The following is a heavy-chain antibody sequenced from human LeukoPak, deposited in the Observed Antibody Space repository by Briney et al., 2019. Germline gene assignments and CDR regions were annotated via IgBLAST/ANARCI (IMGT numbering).Heavy chain of an antibody. CDR1: GFTFSSYA. J-gene: IGHJ4*02. Sequence: GESLKISCAASGFTFSSYAMSWVRQAPGKGLEWVSAISGSGGSTYYADSVKGRFTISRDNSKNTLYLQMNSLRAEDTAVYYCAKCAWELLHPCYWGQGTLVTVSS. V-gene: IGHV3-23*01. D-gene: IGHD1-26*01. CDR3: AKCAWELLHPCY. CDR2: ISGSGGST.